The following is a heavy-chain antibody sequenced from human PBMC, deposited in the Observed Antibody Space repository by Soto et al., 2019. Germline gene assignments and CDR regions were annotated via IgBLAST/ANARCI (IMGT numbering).Heavy chain of an antibody. CDR1: GFTFSSYE. CDR3: AREARRQYSSPRLTYGMDV. CDR2: ISSSGSTI. J-gene: IGHJ6*02. Sequence: GGSLRLSCAASGFTFSSYEMNWVRQAPGKGLEWVSYISSSGSTIYYADSVKGRFTISRDNAKNSLYLQMNSLRAEDTAVYYCAREARRQYSSPRLTYGMDVWGQGTTVTVSS. V-gene: IGHV3-48*03. D-gene: IGHD6-6*01.